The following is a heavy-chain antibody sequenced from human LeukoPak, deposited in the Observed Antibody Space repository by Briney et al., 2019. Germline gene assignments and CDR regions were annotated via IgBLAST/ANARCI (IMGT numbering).Heavy chain of an antibody. CDR3: ARLQEDILTGLFDY. J-gene: IGHJ4*02. D-gene: IGHD3-9*01. CDR2: IYYSGST. CDR1: GVSISSYY. V-gene: IGHV4-59*01. Sequence: PSETLSLTCTVSGVSISSYYWSWIRQPPGRGLEWIGHIYYSGSTEYNPSLKSRVTISVDTSKNQFSLKLNSVTAADTAVYYCARLQEDILTGLFDYWGQGALVTVSS.